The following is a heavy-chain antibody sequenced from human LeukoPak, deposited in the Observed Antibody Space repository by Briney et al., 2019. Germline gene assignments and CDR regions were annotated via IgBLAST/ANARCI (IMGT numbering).Heavy chain of an antibody. Sequence: GSLRLSCAASGFTVSDNYMSWVRQPPGKGLEWNAEINHSGSTNYNPSLKSRVPISVDTSKNQFSLKLSSVTAADTAVYYCARSAAFEYWGQGTLVTVSS. CDR1: GFTVSDNY. CDR3: ARSAAFEY. J-gene: IGHJ1*01. V-gene: IGHV4-34*01. CDR2: INHSGST.